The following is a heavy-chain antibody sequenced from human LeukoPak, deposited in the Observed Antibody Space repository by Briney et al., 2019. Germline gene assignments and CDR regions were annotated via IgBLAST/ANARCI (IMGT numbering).Heavy chain of an antibody. V-gene: IGHV3-66*04. J-gene: IGHJ6*02. CDR2: IYSGGRT. CDR1: EFSVSNNY. CDR3: AKLDILTGYSPYV. D-gene: IGHD3-9*01. Sequence: PTGGSLRLSCTASEFSVSNNYMSWVRQAPGKGLEWVSVIYSGGRTNYADSVRGRFSISRDNSKNTMYLQMNSLRVEDTAVYYCAKLDILTGYSPYVWGQGTTVTVSS.